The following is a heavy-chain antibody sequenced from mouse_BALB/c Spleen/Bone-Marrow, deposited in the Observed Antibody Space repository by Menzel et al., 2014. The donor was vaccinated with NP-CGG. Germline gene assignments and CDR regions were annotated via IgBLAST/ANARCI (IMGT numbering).Heavy chain of an antibody. Sequence: ASGFNIKDTYMRWVKQRPEQGLEWIGRIDPANGNTKYDPKFQGKATITADTSSNTAYLQLSSLTSEDTAVYYCARSYGSSPFDYWGQGTTLTVSS. CDR2: IDPANGNT. J-gene: IGHJ2*01. CDR3: ARSYGSSPFDY. D-gene: IGHD1-1*01. CDR1: GFNIKDTY. V-gene: IGHV14-3*02.